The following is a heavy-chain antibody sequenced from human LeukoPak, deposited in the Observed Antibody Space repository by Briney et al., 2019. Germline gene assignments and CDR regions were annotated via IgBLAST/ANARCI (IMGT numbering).Heavy chain of an antibody. J-gene: IGHJ4*02. CDR3: AKDLSLYCGGDCYRNEFYFDY. Sequence: PGGSLRLSCAASGFTFSSYTMSWVRPTPGKGLEWVSAISGSGGRTYFADSVKGRFTISRDNSKSTLYLQMSILGAEDTAVYYCAKDLSLYCGGDCYRNEFYFDYWGQGTLVTVSS. V-gene: IGHV3-23*01. CDR2: ISGSGGRT. D-gene: IGHD2-21*02. CDR1: GFTFSSYT.